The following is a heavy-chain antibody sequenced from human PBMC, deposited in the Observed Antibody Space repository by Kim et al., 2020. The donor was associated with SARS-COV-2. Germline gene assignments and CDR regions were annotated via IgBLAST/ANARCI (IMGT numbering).Heavy chain of an antibody. D-gene: IGHD3-10*01. CDR3: ARGMVYYYGSGSYLDY. CDR1: GGSISSGGYY. CDR2: IYYSGST. Sequence: SETLSLTCTVSGGSISSGGYYWSWIRQHPGKGLEWIGYIYYSGSTYYNPSLKSRVTISVDTSKNQFSLKLSSVTAADTAVYYCARGMVYYYGSGSYLDYWGQGTLVTVSS. J-gene: IGHJ4*02. V-gene: IGHV4-31*03.